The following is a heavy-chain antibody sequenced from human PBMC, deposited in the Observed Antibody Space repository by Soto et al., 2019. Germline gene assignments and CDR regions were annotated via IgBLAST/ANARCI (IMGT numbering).Heavy chain of an antibody. Sequence: EVRLVESGGGLVQPGGSLRLSCAASGFTFSTYWMHWVRHAPGKGLVWVSRINGDGSRTDYADSVKGRFSISRDNAKNTLYLQLNSVRGEDTAVYYCTRGYDSGSPGFHDSWGQGTLVTVSS. CDR3: TRGYDSGSPGFHDS. V-gene: IGHV3-74*01. D-gene: IGHD3-10*01. CDR1: GFTFSTYW. CDR2: INGDGSRT. J-gene: IGHJ4*02.